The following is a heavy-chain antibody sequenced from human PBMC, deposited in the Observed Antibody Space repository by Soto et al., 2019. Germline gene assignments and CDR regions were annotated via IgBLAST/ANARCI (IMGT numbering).Heavy chain of an antibody. J-gene: IGHJ4*02. CDR3: AKTSATRSTEFDY. Sequence: QVQLVQSGAEVKEPGASVKVSCKASGYTFSDYHIHWVRQAPGHGLELVGWIYPKSSGTNYAQRSQGMVSMTSDTSISTDNMELSGLRSDDTAIYYCAKTSATRSTEFDYWGQGTLVTVSS. V-gene: IGHV1-2*02. CDR1: GYTFSDYH. CDR2: IYPKSSGT. D-gene: IGHD1-1*01.